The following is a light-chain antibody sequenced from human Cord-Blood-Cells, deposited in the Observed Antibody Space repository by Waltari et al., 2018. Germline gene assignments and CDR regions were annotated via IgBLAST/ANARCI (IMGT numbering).Light chain of an antibody. J-gene: IGKJ1*01. CDR3: QQRSNWQT. CDR2: DAS. Sequence: EIVLPQSPATLSLSPGERATLSCRASKSVSSYLAWYQQKPGQAPRLLIYDASNRATGIPARFSGSGSGTDFTLTISSLEPEDFAVYYCQQRSNWQTFGQGTKVEIK. V-gene: IGKV3-11*01. CDR1: KSVSSY.